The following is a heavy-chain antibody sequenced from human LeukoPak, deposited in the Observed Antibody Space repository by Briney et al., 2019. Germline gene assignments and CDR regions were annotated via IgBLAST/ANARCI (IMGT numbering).Heavy chain of an antibody. CDR3: VRDREQGY. D-gene: IGHD1-26*01. V-gene: IGHV4-59*01. CDR1: GGSISIYY. J-gene: IGHJ4*02. Sequence: SETLSLTCTVSGGSISIYYWSWIRQPPGKGLEWIGYVYNSGSTHYNPSLKSRVTISADTSKNQFSLRLSSVTAADTAVYYCVRDREQGYWGQGTPVTVSS. CDR2: VYNSGST.